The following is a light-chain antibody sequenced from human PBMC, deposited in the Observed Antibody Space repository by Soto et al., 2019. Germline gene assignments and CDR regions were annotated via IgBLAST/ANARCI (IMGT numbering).Light chain of an antibody. J-gene: IGKJ5*01. V-gene: IGKV3-11*01. CDR2: DAS. CDR1: QSVSSY. Sequence: TQSPATLSLSPGERATLSCRASQSVSSYLAWYQQKPGQAPRLLIYDASTRATGIPARFSGSGSGTEFTLTISSLQSEDFAVYYCQQRSNWPPITFGQGTRLEIK. CDR3: QQRSNWPPIT.